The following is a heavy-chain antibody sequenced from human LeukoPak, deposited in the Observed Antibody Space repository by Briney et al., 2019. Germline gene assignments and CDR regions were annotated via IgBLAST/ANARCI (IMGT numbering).Heavy chain of an antibody. CDR1: GFTFSRYW. D-gene: IGHD2-15*01. CDR2: IKQDGSVI. Sequence: GGSLRLSCAASGFTFSRYWMSWVRQAPGKGLEWVANIKQDGSVIYYVDSVKGRFTISRDNAKNSLSLQMNSLRVEDTAVYYGARIGYTSSSNDYWGQGTLVTVSS. CDR3: ARIGYTSSSNDY. J-gene: IGHJ4*02. V-gene: IGHV3-7*01.